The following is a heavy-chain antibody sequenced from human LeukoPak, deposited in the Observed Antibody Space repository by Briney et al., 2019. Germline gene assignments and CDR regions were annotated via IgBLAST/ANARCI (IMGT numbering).Heavy chain of an antibody. D-gene: IGHD7-27*01. Sequence: ASVKVSCKASGGTFSSYAISWVRQAPGQGLEWMGGIIPIFGTANYAQKFQGRVTITADESTSTAYMELSSLRSEVTAVYYCARKTGDYDAFDIWGQGTMVTVSS. CDR1: GGTFSSYA. J-gene: IGHJ3*02. CDR3: ARKTGDYDAFDI. CDR2: IIPIFGTA. V-gene: IGHV1-69*13.